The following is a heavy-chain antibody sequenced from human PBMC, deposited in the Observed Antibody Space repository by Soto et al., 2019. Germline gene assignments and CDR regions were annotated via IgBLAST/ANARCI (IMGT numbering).Heavy chain of an antibody. CDR2: FNPSGGGT. V-gene: IGHV1-46*01. D-gene: IGHD2-15*01. CDR3: ARAASYYFDS. CDR1: GYTFTSYY. Sequence: QVQLVQSGAEVKKPGASVKVSCKASGYTFTSYYIHWVRQAPGQGLEWMGRFNPSGGGTSYAQKFQGRVTMTRDTSTSTVYMELSSLRSEDTAVYYCARAASYYFDSWGQETLVTVSS. J-gene: IGHJ4*02.